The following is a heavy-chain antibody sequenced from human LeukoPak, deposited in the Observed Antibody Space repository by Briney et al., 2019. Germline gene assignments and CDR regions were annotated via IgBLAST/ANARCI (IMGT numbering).Heavy chain of an antibody. J-gene: IGHJ4*02. CDR1: GFTFSSYS. V-gene: IGHV3-21*01. Sequence: GGSLRLSCAASGFTFSSYSMNWVRQAPGKGLEWVSSISSSSSYIYYADSVKGRFTISRDNAKNSLYLQMNSLRAEDTAVYYCARDRYDILTGYEDFDYWGQGTLVTVSS. CDR3: ARDRYDILTGYEDFDY. CDR2: ISSSSSYI. D-gene: IGHD3-9*01.